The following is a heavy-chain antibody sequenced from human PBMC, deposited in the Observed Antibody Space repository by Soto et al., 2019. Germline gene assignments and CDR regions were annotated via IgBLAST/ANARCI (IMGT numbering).Heavy chain of an antibody. CDR1: GYSYTIYY. J-gene: IGHJ6*02. D-gene: IGHD2-2*03. CDR3: ATATVDIVVVPAENYGMDV. CDR2: IDPKDGET. V-gene: IGHV1-24*01. Sequence: GASVKVSFKASGYSYTIYYMHWVRQAPGQGLEWMGIIDPKDGETIYAQKFQGRVTMTEDTSTDTAYMELSSLRSEDTAVYYCATATVDIVVVPAENYGMDVWGQGTTVTVSS.